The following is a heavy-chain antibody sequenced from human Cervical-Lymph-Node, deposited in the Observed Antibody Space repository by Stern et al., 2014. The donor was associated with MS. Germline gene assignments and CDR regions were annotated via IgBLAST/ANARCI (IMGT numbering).Heavy chain of an antibody. CDR1: GGSLNSGGYY. D-gene: IGHD3-22*01. CDR3: ARGARYSDSSGYYFYFDY. CDR2: IYYTGSA. J-gene: IGHJ4*02. V-gene: IGHV4-31*03. Sequence: VQLVESGPGLVKPSQTLPLTCTVSGGSLNSGGYYWSWIRQYPGKGLEWIGYIYYTGSAYYDPSLKSRLSMSIDTSKNQFSLNLNSVTAADTAVYYCARGARYSDSSGYYFYFDYWGQGTLVTVSS.